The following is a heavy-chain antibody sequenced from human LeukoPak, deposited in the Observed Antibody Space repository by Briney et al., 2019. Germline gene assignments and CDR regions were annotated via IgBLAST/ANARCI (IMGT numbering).Heavy chain of an antibody. CDR2: IHYSGST. V-gene: IGHV4-59*12. Sequence: SETLSLTCTVSGGSISSYYWSWIRQPPGKGLEWIGYIHYSGSTNYNPSLKSRATISLDTSSNQFFLRLTSLTAADTAVYYCAREGGGSYSRGWFDPWGQGTLVSVSS. CDR1: GGSISSYY. D-gene: IGHD1-26*01. J-gene: IGHJ5*02. CDR3: AREGGGSYSRGWFDP.